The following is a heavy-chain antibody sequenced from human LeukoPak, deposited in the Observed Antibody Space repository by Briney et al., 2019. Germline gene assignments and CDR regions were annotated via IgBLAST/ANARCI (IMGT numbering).Heavy chain of an antibody. CDR1: GGSFSGYY. J-gene: IGHJ4*02. V-gene: IGHV4-34*01. Sequence: PSETLSLTCAVYGGSFSGYYWSWIRQPPGKGLEWIGEINHSGSTNYNPSLKSRVTISVDTSKNQFSLKLSSVTAADTAVYYCARGPGGYCSGGSCYGLGKANDYWGRGTLVTVSS. D-gene: IGHD2-15*01. CDR2: INHSGST. CDR3: ARGPGGYCSGGSCYGLGKANDY.